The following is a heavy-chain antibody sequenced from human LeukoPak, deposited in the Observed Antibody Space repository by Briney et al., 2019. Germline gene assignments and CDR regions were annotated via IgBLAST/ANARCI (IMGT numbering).Heavy chain of an antibody. CDR1: GGSFSGYY. Sequence: SETLSLTCAVYGGSFSGYYWNWIRQPPGKGLEWIGEINHSGSTNYNPSLKSRVTISVDTSKNQFSLKLSSVTAADTAVYYCARGFNHYMDVWGKGTTVTVSS. D-gene: IGHD1-14*01. J-gene: IGHJ6*03. V-gene: IGHV4-34*01. CDR3: ARGFNHYMDV. CDR2: INHSGST.